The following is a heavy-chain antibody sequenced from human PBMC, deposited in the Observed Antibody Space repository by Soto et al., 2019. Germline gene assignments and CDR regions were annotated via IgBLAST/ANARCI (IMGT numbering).Heavy chain of an antibody. J-gene: IGHJ6*02. Sequence: PGGALRLSCAASGFTFSSYAMSWVRQAPGKGLEWVSAISGSGGSTYYADPVKGRFTISRDNSKNTLYLQLNSLRAEDTAVYYCAKRVTTVKNYYYFGMDVWGQGTTVTVSS. CDR2: ISGSGGST. D-gene: IGHD4-17*01. CDR3: AKRVTTVKNYYYFGMDV. V-gene: IGHV3-23*01. CDR1: GFTFSSYA.